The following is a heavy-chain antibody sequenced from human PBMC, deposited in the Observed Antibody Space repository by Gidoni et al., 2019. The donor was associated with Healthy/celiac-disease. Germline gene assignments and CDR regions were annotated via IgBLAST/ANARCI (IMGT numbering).Heavy chain of an antibody. V-gene: IGHV4-39*01. CDR3: ARPYYDFWSGYHNWFDP. CDR1: GGSISSSSYY. Sequence: QLQLQESGPGLVKPSETLSLTCTVSGGSISSSSYYWGWIRQPQGKGLEWIGSIYYSGSTYYNPSLKSRVTISVDTSKNQFSLKLSSVTAADTAVYYCARPYYDFWSGYHNWFDPWGQGTLVTVSS. J-gene: IGHJ5*02. D-gene: IGHD3-3*01. CDR2: IYYSGST.